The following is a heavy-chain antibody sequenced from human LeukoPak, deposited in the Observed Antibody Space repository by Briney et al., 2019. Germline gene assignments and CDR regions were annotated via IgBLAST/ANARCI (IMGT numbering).Heavy chain of an antibody. CDR2: ISSNGGST. V-gene: IGHV3-64D*09. J-gene: IGHJ4*02. D-gene: IGHD6-19*01. CDR3: VKDHGYSSGWYVRGFDY. Sequence: GGSLRLSCSAPGFSFTTYAMHWVRQAPGKGLEYVSAISSNGGSTHYADSVKGRFAISRDNSKNTLYLQMSSLRAEDTAVYYCVKDHGYSSGWYVRGFDYWGQGTLVTVSS. CDR1: GFSFTTYA.